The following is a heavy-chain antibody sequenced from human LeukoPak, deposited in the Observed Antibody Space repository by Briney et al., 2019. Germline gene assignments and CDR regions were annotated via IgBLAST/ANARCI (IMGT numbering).Heavy chain of an antibody. CDR1: GYSFTNYW. CDR3: ARHPPSGYDYYFDY. V-gene: IGHV5-51*01. J-gene: IGHJ4*02. D-gene: IGHD5-12*01. CDR2: IYPGDSDT. Sequence: GESLQISCKGSGYSFTNYWIGWVRQMSGKGLEWMGIIYPGDSDTRYSPSFQGQVTISADKSISTAYLQWSSLKASDTAIYFCARHPPSGYDYYFDYWGQGALITVSS.